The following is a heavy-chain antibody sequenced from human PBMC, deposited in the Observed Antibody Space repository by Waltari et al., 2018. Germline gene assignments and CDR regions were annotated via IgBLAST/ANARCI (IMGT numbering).Heavy chain of an antibody. J-gene: IGHJ5*02. CDR1: GYTFSNYG. Sequence: AQLEQSGAELKMPGASVKVPCKSSGYTFSNYGLTWVRQSPGQGLEWMGWISPYNYEPQYTQKLQGRFTMTTDTLLNTAYMELRSLTSDDTAVYYCVRDRDPANPTPTNNFFDPWGQGTLVTVSA. D-gene: IGHD2-15*01. CDR3: VRDRDPANPTPTNNFFDP. V-gene: IGHV1-18*01. CDR2: ISPYNYEP.